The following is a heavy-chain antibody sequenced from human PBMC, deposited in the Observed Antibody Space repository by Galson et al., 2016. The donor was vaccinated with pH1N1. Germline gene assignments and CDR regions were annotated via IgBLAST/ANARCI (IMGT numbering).Heavy chain of an antibody. J-gene: IGHJ4*02. V-gene: IGHV6-1*01. D-gene: IGHD6-19*01. CDR2: TYYRSKWFY. Sequence: CAISGDSVSSNSAAWNWIRQSPSRGLEWLGRTYYRSKWFYNYAVSVQGRITINPDTSKNQFSLQLNSVAPEDMAVYYCARHSPGRAVGVFDCWGQGTLGTVSA. CDR3: ARHSPGRAVGVFDC. CDR1: GDSVSSNSAA.